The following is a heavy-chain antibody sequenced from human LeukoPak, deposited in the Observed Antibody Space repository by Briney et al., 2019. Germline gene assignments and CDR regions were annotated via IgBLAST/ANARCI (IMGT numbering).Heavy chain of an antibody. CDR3: ARRGRYYDFWSGYGDAFDI. CDR2: IYPGDSDT. CDR1: GHSFTSYW. J-gene: IGHJ3*02. Sequence: GESLKISCKGSGHSFTSYWIGWVRQMPGKGLEWMGIIYPGDSDTRYSPSFQGQVTISADKSISTAYLQWSSLKASDTAMYYCARRGRYYDFWSGYGDAFDIWGQGAMVTVSS. D-gene: IGHD3-3*01. V-gene: IGHV5-51*01.